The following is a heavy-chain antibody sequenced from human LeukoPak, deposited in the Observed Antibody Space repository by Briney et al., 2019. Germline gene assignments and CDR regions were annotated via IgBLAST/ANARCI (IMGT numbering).Heavy chain of an antibody. CDR2: INHSGST. Sequence: SETLSLTCAVYGGSFSGYYWSWIRQPPGKGLEWIGEINHSGSTNYNPSLKSRVTISVGTSKNQFSLKLSSVTAADTAVYCCARIMYSSGWSRGYYYYGMDVWGQGTTVTVSS. CDR1: GGSFSGYY. J-gene: IGHJ6*02. D-gene: IGHD6-19*01. V-gene: IGHV4-34*01. CDR3: ARIMYSSGWSRGYYYYGMDV.